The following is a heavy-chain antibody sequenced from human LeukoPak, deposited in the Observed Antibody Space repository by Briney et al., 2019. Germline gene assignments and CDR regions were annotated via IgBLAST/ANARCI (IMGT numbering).Heavy chain of an antibody. CDR3: ARADYDYLSGTYGFDL. D-gene: IGHD3-16*01. V-gene: IGHV4-61*02. CDR1: GDSISSGTYY. CDR2: TDISGRT. J-gene: IGHJ5*02. Sequence: SETLSLTCTVSGDSISSGTYYWSWIRQPPGEGLEWIGRTDISGRTNYSPSLKSRLTISVNPSQNQFSLRLTSVTAADTALYYCARADYDYLSGTYGFDLWGQGILVTVSS.